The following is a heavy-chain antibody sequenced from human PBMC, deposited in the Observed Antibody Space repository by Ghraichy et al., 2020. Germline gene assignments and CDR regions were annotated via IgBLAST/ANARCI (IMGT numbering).Heavy chain of an antibody. V-gene: IGHV3-13*01. CDR2: IGTAGDT. D-gene: IGHD3-10*01. J-gene: IGHJ6*02. CDR3: ARGEYGSGIRHYYYYGMDV. Sequence: GGSLRLSCAASGFTFSSYDMYWVRQATGKGLEWVSAIGTAGDTYYPGSVKGRFTISRENVKNSLYLQMNSLRAGDTAVYYCARGEYGSGIRHYYYYGMDVWGQGTTVTVSS. CDR1: GFTFSSYD.